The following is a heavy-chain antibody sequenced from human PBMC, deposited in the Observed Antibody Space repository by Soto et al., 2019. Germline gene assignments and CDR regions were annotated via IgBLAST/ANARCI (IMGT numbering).Heavy chain of an antibody. V-gene: IGHV3-48*04. CDR1: GFTFSTYG. CDR2: ISSSGSTI. Sequence: VQLVESGGGVVQPGMSLRLSCAASGFTFSTYGMHWVRQAPGKGLEWVSYISSSGSTIYYADSVKGRFTISRDNAKNSLYLQMNSLRAEDTAVYYCARLRGTTLYRYYYGSGSYQYYFDYWGQGTLVTVSS. CDR3: ARLRGTTLYRYYYGSGSYQYYFDY. J-gene: IGHJ4*02. D-gene: IGHD3-10*01.